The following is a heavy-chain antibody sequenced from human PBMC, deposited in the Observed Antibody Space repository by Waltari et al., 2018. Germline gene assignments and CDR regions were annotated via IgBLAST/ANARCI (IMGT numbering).Heavy chain of an antibody. D-gene: IGHD3-16*01. CDR1: GGTFGRYA. CDR2: IIPIFGTAP. V-gene: IGHV1-69*12. Sequence: QVQLVQSGAEVRKPRSSAKVSCQASGGTFGRYAIPWVRQAPGEGLEWMGGIIPIFGTAPNYAQKFQGRLTITADESTATVYMDLSSLRSDDTAVYYCARRQLGGAFDPWGQGTLVSVSS. CDR3: ARRQLGGAFDP. J-gene: IGHJ5*02.